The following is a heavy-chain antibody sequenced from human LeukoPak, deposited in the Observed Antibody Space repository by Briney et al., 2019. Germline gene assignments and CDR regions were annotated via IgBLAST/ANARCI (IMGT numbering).Heavy chain of an antibody. J-gene: IGHJ4*02. Sequence: SETLSLTCTVSGGSVSSGSYYWSWLRQPPGTGLEWLGYIYYSGSTNYNPSLKSRVTISVDTSKNQFSLKLSSVTAADTAVYYCARGGVVVAATPFDYWGQGTLVTVSS. D-gene: IGHD2-15*01. V-gene: IGHV4-61*01. CDR3: ARGGVVVAATPFDY. CDR2: IYYSGST. CDR1: GGSVSSGSYY.